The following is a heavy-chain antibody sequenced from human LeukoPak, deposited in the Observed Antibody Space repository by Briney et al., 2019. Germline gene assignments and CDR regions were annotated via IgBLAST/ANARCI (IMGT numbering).Heavy chain of an antibody. Sequence: GGSLRLSCAASGFTFSSYAMSWVRQAPGKGLEWVSSISGSGGSTYYADSVKGRFTIFRDNSKNTLYLQMNSLRADDTAVYYCAKEIAVAGDYSHYGMDVWGQGSTVTVSS. CDR3: AKEIAVAGDYSHYGMDV. D-gene: IGHD6-13*01. CDR2: ISGSGGST. J-gene: IGHJ6*02. CDR1: GFTFSSYA. V-gene: IGHV3-23*01.